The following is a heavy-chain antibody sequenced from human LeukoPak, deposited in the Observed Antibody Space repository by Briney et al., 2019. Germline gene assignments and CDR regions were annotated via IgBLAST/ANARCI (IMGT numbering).Heavy chain of an antibody. J-gene: IGHJ4*02. CDR1: GFTFSSYW. CDR2: ISGSGDST. D-gene: IGHD3-22*01. CDR3: AKHYYDSLDY. V-gene: IGHV3-23*01. Sequence: SGGSLRLSCAASGFTFSSYWMSWVRQAPGKGLEWVSAISGSGDSTYYADSVKGRFTISRDNSKNTLYLQMNSLRAEDTALYYCAKHYYDSLDYWGQGTLVTVSS.